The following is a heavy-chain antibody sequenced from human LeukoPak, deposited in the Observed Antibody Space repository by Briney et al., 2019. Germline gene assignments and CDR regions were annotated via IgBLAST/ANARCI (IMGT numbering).Heavy chain of an antibody. CDR1: GFSLSSSGVA. CDR3: AHGSSYYYDSSGYYEY. Sequence: SGPTLVKPTQTLTLTCTFSGFSLSSSGVAVGWIRQPPGKAPEWLALIYWDDDKRYSPSLKSRLTITKDTSKNQVVLTMTNMDPVDTATYYCAHGSSYYYDSSGYYEYWGQGTLVTVSS. CDR2: IYWDDDK. D-gene: IGHD3-22*01. V-gene: IGHV2-5*02. J-gene: IGHJ4*02.